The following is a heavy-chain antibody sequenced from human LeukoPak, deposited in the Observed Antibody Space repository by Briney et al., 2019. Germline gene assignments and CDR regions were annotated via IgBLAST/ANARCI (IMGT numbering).Heavy chain of an antibody. J-gene: IGHJ4*02. CDR1: GFTFSSYA. CDR3: ARGGGHYYGSGNRDYFDY. Sequence: GGSLRLSCAASGFTFSSYAMHWVRQAPGKGLEWVAVISYDGSNKYYADSVKGRFTISRDNSKNTLYLQMNSLRAEDTAVYYCARGGGHYYGSGNRDYFDYWGQGILVTVSS. CDR2: ISYDGSNK. D-gene: IGHD3-10*01. V-gene: IGHV3-30*04.